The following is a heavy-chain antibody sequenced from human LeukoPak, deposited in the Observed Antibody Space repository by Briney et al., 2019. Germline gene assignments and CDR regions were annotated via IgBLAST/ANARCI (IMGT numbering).Heavy chain of an antibody. CDR3: ARPGDSSGYYHPHFDY. CDR2: ISAYNGNT. D-gene: IGHD3-22*01. J-gene: IGHJ4*02. Sequence: GASVKVSCKASGYTFTSYGISWVRQAPGQGLEWMGWISAYNGNTNYAQKLQGRVTMTTDTSTSTAYMGLRSLRSDDTAVYYCARPGDSSGYYHPHFDYWGQGTLVTVSS. CDR1: GYTFTSYG. V-gene: IGHV1-18*01.